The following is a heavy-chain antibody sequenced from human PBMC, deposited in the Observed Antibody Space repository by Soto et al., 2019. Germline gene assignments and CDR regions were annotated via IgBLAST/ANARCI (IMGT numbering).Heavy chain of an antibody. CDR3: ASVISYYDILTGYQNSERFYP. CDR1: GFTFSSFE. Sequence: GGSLRLSCAASGFTFSSFEMSWFRQAPGRGLEWVSFISDDSSRTYYADAVKGRFTISRDNSKHTLYLQMNSLTAEDTAVYYCASVISYYDILTGYQNSERFYPWGQGTLVTVSS. CDR2: ISDDSSRT. V-gene: IGHV3-23*01. D-gene: IGHD3-9*01. J-gene: IGHJ5*02.